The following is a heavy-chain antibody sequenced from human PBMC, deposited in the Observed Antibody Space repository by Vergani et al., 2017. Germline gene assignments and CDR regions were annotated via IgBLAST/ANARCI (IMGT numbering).Heavy chain of an antibody. CDR3: ARDHCSGGSCYGY. Sequence: EVQLVESGGGLVQPGRSLRLSCAAAGFTFDDYAMHWVRQAPGKGLEWVSGISWNSGSIGYADSVKGRFTISRDNAQNSLYLQMNSLRAEDTAVYYCARDHCSGGSCYGYWGQGTLVTVSS. J-gene: IGHJ4*02. D-gene: IGHD2-15*01. CDR1: GFTFDDYA. CDR2: ISWNSGSI. V-gene: IGHV3-9*01.